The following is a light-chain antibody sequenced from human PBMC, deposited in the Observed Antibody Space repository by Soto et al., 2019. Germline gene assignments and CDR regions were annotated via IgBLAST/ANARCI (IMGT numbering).Light chain of an antibody. V-gene: IGLV2-14*02. J-gene: IGLJ1*01. CDR2: EVS. CDR3: SSFTNGGTL. Sequence: QSALTQPASVSGSPGQSITISCTGTSSDVGSYNLVSWYQQHPGKAPKLMIYEVSNRPSGVSNRFSGSKSGNTASLTISGLQAEDEADYYCSSFTNGGTLFGTGTKVTVL. CDR1: SSDVGSYNL.